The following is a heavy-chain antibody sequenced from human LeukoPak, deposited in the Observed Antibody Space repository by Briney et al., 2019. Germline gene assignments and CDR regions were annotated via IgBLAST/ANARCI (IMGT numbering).Heavy chain of an antibody. CDR1: GFNFDDYG. CDR3: ARDLYGDYGFDT. J-gene: IGHJ3*02. CDR2: SNWNGGNT. Sequence: GGSLRLSCAASGFNFDDYGMSWVRQAPGKGLEWVSGSNWNGGNTGYADSVKGRFTVSRNNARKSLFLQMNSLRVEDTALYYCARDLYGDYGFDTWGQGTLVTVSS. V-gene: IGHV3-20*04. D-gene: IGHD4-17*01.